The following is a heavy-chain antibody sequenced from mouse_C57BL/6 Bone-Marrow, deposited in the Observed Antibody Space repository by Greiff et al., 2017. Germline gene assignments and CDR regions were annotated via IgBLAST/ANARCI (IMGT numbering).Heavy chain of an antibody. CDR3: TTSFDY. CDR1: GFNINDYY. V-gene: IGHV14-1*01. CDR2: IDPEDGDT. Sequence: EVQLVESGAELVRPGASVKLSCTASGFNINDYYMHWVKQRPEQGLEWIGRIDPEDGDTEYAPKFQGKATMTADTSSSTAYLQLSSLTSEDTAVYYCTTSFDYWGQGTTLTVSS. J-gene: IGHJ2*01.